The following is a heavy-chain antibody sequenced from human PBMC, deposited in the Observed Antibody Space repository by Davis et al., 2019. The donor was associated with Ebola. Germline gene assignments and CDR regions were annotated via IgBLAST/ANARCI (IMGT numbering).Heavy chain of an antibody. CDR2: ISSSSSYI. V-gene: IGHV3-21*01. Sequence: GESLKISCAASGFTFSDYYMSWVRQAPGKGLEWVSSISSSSSYIYYADSVKGRFTISRDNAKNSLYLQMNSLRAEDTAVYYCARGPHYFDYWGQGTLVTVSS. CDR1: GFTFSDYY. CDR3: ARGPHYFDY. J-gene: IGHJ4*02.